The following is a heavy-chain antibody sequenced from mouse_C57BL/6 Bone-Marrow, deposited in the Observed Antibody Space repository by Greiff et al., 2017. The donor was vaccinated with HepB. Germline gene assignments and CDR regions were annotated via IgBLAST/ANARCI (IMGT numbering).Heavy chain of an antibody. V-gene: IGHV1-69*01. J-gene: IGHJ3*01. CDR3: EREGPYSNFAWCAY. Sequence: QVQLKQPGAELVMPGASVKLSCKASGYTFTSYWMHWVKQRPGQGLEWIGEIDPSDSYTNYNQKFKGKSTLTVDKSSSTAYMQLSSLTLEDSAVYYGEREGPYSNFAWCAYRGQGTLVTVSA. CDR1: GYTFTSYW. CDR2: IDPSDSYT. D-gene: IGHD2-5*01.